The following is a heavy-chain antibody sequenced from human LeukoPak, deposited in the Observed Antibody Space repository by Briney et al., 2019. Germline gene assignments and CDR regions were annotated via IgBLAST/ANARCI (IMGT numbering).Heavy chain of an antibody. CDR3: ARQTMTTADAFDI. Sequence: SETLSLTCTVSGGSISSHFWSWIRQPPGKGLEWIAYIYYSGSTDYSGSTDYNPSLKSRVTISVDTSKKQFSLKLSSVTAGDTAVYYCARQTMTTADAFDIWGQGTMVAVSS. CDR2: IYYSGSTDYSGST. J-gene: IGHJ3*02. CDR1: GGSISSHF. V-gene: IGHV4-59*08. D-gene: IGHD4-17*01.